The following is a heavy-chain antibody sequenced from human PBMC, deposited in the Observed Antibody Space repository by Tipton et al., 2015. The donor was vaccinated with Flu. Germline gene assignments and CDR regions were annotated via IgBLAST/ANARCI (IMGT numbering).Heavy chain of an antibody. CDR1: GGSISSGSYY. D-gene: IGHD5-18*01. CDR2: IYTSGST. V-gene: IGHV4-61*02. CDR3: ARAGYSYGALHFDY. J-gene: IGHJ4*02. Sequence: TLSPTCTVSGGSISSGSYYWSWIRQPAGKGLEWIGRIYTSGSTNYNPSLKSRVTISVDTSKNQFSMKLSSVTAADTAVYYCARAGYSYGALHFDYLGQGTLGTVSS.